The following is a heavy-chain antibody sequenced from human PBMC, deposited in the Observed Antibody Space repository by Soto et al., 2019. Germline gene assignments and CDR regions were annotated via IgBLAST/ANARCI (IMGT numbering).Heavy chain of an antibody. CDR1: GGSINNDY. V-gene: IGHV4-59*08. J-gene: IGHJ4*02. D-gene: IGHD2-15*01. CDR2: IYYTGST. Sequence: SETLSLTCTVSGGSINNDYWSWIRQPPGKGLEWIGYIYYTGSTTYNPSLQSRVTMSVGASRAQFSLKLSSVTAADTAVYYCARNGRDGFNYVAYWGQGTLVTVSS. CDR3: ARNGRDGFNYVAY.